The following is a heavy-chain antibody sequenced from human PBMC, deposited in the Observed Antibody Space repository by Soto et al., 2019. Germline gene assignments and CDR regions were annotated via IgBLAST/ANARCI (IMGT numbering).Heavy chain of an antibody. Sequence: QVQLQESGPGLVRPSETLSLTCTVSRGSISSYYWSWIRQPPGKGLEWLGYIYYTGATNYNPSLKSRVTISLDTSKNQFSLLLSSVTAADTAVYYCATGRYYYGSEYWGQGTLVTVSS. CDR2: IYYTGAT. CDR1: RGSISSYY. J-gene: IGHJ4*02. V-gene: IGHV4-59*01. CDR3: ATGRYYYGSEY. D-gene: IGHD3-10*01.